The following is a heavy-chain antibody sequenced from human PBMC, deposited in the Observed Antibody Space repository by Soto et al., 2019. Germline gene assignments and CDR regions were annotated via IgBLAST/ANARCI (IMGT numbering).Heavy chain of an antibody. D-gene: IGHD3-16*02. CDR3: AKVNFIVGDRDPDY. J-gene: IGHJ4*02. V-gene: IGHV3-23*01. Sequence: EVQLLESGGGLVQPGGSLRLSCAASGFTFTTYAMSWVRQPPGKGLEWVSGISSSGDIPYYADSVKGRFTISRDQSKKTGYLEMNRLRAEDTALYYCAKVNFIVGDRDPDYWGQGTLGFVSS. CDR2: ISSSGDIP. CDR1: GFTFTTYA.